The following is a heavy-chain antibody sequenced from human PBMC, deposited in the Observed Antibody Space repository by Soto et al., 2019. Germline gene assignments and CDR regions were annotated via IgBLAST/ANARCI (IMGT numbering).Heavy chain of an antibody. J-gene: IGHJ4*02. CDR1: GFTFSSYG. V-gene: IGHV3-30*18. CDR2: ISYDGSNK. D-gene: IGHD6-13*01. Sequence: QVQLVESGGGVVQPGRSLRLSCAASGFTFSSYGMHWVRQAPGKGLEWVAVISYDGSNKYYADSVKGRFTISRDNSKNTLYLQMNSLRAEDTAVYYCAKDHYRSSTGKYYFDYWGQGTLVTVSS. CDR3: AKDHYRSSTGKYYFDY.